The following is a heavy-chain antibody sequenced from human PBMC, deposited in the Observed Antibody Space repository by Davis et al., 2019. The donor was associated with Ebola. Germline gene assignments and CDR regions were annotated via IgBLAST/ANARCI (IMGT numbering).Heavy chain of an antibody. CDR2: IKSDGST. D-gene: IGHD1-1*01. CDR1: GFPITNYW. Sequence: GESLKISCAVSGFPITNYWTHWVRQAPGKGLVWVSRIKSDGSTIYADSVKGRFTISRDNAKNTLYLQMNNLRVEDTAVYYCATIDSNGDYWGQGTLVTVSS. J-gene: IGHJ4*02. V-gene: IGHV3-74*01. CDR3: ATIDSNGDY.